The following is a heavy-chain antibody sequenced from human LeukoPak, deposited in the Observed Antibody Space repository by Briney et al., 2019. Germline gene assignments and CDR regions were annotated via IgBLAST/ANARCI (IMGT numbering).Heavy chain of an antibody. V-gene: IGHV1-8*01. CDR2: MNPNSGNT. CDR3: ARVTRGLYSSGWYLPNYYYYGMDV. D-gene: IGHD6-19*01. J-gene: IGHJ6*02. Sequence: ASVKVSCKASGHTFTSYDINWVRQATGQGLEWMGWMNPNSGNTGYAQKFQGRVTMTRNTSISTAYMELSSLRSEDTAVYYCARVTRGLYSSGWYLPNYYYYGMDVWGQGTTVTVPS. CDR1: GHTFTSYD.